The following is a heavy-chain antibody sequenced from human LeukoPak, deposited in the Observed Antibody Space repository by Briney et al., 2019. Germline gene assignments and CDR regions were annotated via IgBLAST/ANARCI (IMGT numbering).Heavy chain of an antibody. CDR3: AKIISGGDAFDV. V-gene: IGHV3-23*01. Sequence: GGSLRLSCAASGFTFSSYAMSWVRQAPGKGLEWVSAISHSGDNTYYADSVKGRFTISRDNSKNTLYLQTNSLRAEDTAVYCCAKIISGGDAFDVWGLGTMVTVSS. CDR2: ISHSGDNT. CDR1: GFTFSSYA. D-gene: IGHD6-19*01. J-gene: IGHJ3*01.